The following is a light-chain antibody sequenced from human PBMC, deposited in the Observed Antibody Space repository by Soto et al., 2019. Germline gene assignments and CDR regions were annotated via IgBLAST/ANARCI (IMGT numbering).Light chain of an antibody. Sequence: QSVLTQPPSASGTPGQSVTISCSGSSSNIGGTYVSWFQQVPGTAPKLLIYRSNQRPPGVPDRFSGSKSGTSASLAISGLRSDDEADYYCASWVGSLSRWVFGGGTKLTVL. V-gene: IGLV1-47*01. CDR3: ASWVGSLSRWV. J-gene: IGLJ3*02. CDR1: SSNIGGTY. CDR2: RSN.